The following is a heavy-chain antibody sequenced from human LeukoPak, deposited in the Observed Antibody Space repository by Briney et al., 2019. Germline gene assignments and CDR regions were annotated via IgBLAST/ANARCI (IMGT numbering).Heavy chain of an antibody. J-gene: IGHJ4*02. CDR2: INPNSGNT. CDR3: ARTSTGTRGGYDV. D-gene: IGHD1-1*01. Sequence: ASVKVSCKASGYAFTSYDINWVRQASGQGLEWMGWINPNSGNTGFTQKFQGRVTVTRSTSISTAYMELSSLTSDDTAVYYCARTSTGTRGGYDVWGQGTLVTVSS. CDR1: GYAFTSYD. V-gene: IGHV1-8*01.